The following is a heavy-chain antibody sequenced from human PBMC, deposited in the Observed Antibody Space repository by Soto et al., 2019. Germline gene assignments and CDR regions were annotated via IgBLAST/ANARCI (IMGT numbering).Heavy chain of an antibody. Sequence: SETLSLTCTVSGGSISSYYWSWIRQPPGKGLEWIGYIYYSGSTNYNPSLKSRVTISVDTSKNQFSLKLSSVTAADTAVYYCAISSYDFWSGYYTYYFDYWGQGTLVTVSS. J-gene: IGHJ4*02. CDR3: AISSYDFWSGYYTYYFDY. CDR2: IYYSGST. CDR1: GGSISSYY. V-gene: IGHV4-59*08. D-gene: IGHD3-3*01.